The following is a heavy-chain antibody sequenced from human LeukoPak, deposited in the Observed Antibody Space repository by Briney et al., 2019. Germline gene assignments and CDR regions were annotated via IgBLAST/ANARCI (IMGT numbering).Heavy chain of an antibody. CDR2: ISYDGSNK. D-gene: IGHD6-13*01. Sequence: GGSLRLSCAASGFTFSSYGMHWVRQAQGKGLEWVAVISYDGSNKYYADSVKGRFTISRDNSKNTLYLQMNSLRAEDTAVYYCAKRPYSSSWYLDYWGQGTLVTVSS. CDR3: AKRPYSSSWYLDY. V-gene: IGHV3-30*18. CDR1: GFTFSSYG. J-gene: IGHJ4*02.